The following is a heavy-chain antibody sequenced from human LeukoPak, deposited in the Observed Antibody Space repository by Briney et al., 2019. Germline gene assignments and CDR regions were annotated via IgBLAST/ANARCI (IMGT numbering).Heavy chain of an antibody. Sequence: PGGSLRLSCAASGFTLSSYTMSWLRQAPGKGLQWVSSISGSGDSTYYADSVKGRFSISRDNSKNTLYLQMNSLRAEDTAVYYCSKDLEGPMGYYGSQGPYYFDSWGQGALVTVSS. CDR1: GFTLSSYT. V-gene: IGHV3-23*01. D-gene: IGHD3-10*01. CDR2: ISGSGDST. J-gene: IGHJ4*02. CDR3: SKDLEGPMGYYGSQGPYYFDS.